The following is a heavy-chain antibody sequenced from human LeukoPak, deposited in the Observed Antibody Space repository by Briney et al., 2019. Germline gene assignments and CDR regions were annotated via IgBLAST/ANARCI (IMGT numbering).Heavy chain of an antibody. V-gene: IGHV4-34*01. CDR1: GGSFSGYY. Sequence: KPSETLSLTCAVYGGSFSGYYWSWIRQPPGKGLEWIGEINHSGSTNYNPSLKSRVTISVDTSKNQFSLKLSSVTAADTAVYYCARERLAIAVAIDYWGQGTLVTVSS. J-gene: IGHJ4*02. D-gene: IGHD6-19*01. CDR2: INHSGST. CDR3: ARERLAIAVAIDY.